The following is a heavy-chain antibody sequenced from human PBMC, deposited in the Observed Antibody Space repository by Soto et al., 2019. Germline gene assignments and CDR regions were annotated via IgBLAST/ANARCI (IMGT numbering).Heavy chain of an antibody. Sequence: SQTLSPTCAISRDAAASNSAASNWIRQSPSRGLEWLGRTYYRSKGYNEYAVSVKSRITMKPDRSKNQLSLQLSAVIPGDAAVYYCTGMREGALAFWGQGTLVTVSS. CDR2: TYYRSKGYN. J-gene: IGHJ1*01. CDR3: TGMREGALAF. CDR1: RDAAASNSAA. V-gene: IGHV6-1*01. D-gene: IGHD1-26*01.